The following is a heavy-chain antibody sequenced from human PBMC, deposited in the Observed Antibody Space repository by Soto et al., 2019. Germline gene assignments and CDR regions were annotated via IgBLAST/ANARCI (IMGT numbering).Heavy chain of an antibody. CDR2: IHYSGATP. J-gene: IGHJ4*02. CDR1: GYTFTNYY. CDR3: ARGGPDLATIGRFDY. D-gene: IGHD3-16*01. Sequence: GASVKISCKASGYTFTNYYMHWVRQAPGKGLEWMGVIHYSGATPTYAQKFQGRVTMARDTSTSTVYVELSSLTSEDTAVYYWARGGPDLATIGRFDYWGQGTLVTVSS. V-gene: IGHV1-46*01.